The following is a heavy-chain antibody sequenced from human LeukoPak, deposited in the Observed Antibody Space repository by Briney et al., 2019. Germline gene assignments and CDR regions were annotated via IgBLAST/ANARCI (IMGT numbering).Heavy chain of an antibody. CDR3: ARDQRSGWLSAVDY. V-gene: IGHV1-18*01. Sequence: ASVKVSCKASGYTFTSYGISWVRQAPGQGLEWMGWISAYNGNTNYAQKLRGRVTMTTDTSTSTAYMELRSLRSDDTDVYYCARDQRSGWLSAVDYWGQGTLVTVSS. CDR2: ISAYNGNT. D-gene: IGHD6-19*01. CDR1: GYTFTSYG. J-gene: IGHJ4*02.